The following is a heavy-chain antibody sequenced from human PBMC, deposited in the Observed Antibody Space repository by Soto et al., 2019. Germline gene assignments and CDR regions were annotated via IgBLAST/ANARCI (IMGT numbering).Heavy chain of an antibody. D-gene: IGHD2-21*02. CDR1: GGTFSSYA. V-gene: IGHV1-69*06. CDR3: AREVVTTIPGYQYCDY. CDR2: IIPIFGSA. J-gene: IGHJ4*02. Sequence: QVQLVQSGAEVKKPGSSVKVSCKASGGTFSSYAISWVRQAPGQGLEWMGGIIPIFGSANYAQDFQGRVTITADTSTSTVYMELSSLRSEDSAVYYCAREVVTTIPGYQYCDYWGQGTLVTVSS.